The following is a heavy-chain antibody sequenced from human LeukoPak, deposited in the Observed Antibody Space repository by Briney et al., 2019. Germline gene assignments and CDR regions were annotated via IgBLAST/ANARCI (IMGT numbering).Heavy chain of an antibody. J-gene: IGHJ6*02. CDR2: INTDNGNT. V-gene: IGHV1-18*01. CDR1: GYTFNTYG. D-gene: IGHD3-10*01. CDR3: ARVPWYYGSGTPKFWGYYGMDV. Sequence: ASVKVSCKASGYTFNTYGITWVRQAPGQGLEWMGWINTDNGNTNYAQKLQGRVTMTTDTSTTTAYMELRSLRSDDTAVYYCARVPWYYGSGTPKFWGYYGMDVWGQGTTVTVPS.